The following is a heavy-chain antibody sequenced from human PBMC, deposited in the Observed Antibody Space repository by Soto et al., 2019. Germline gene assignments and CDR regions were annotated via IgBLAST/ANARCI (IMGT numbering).Heavy chain of an antibody. Sequence: QVQLVQSGAEVKKPGSSVKVSCKASGGTFSSYTISWVRQAPGQGLEWMGRIIPILGIANYAQKFQGRVTITADKSTSTAYMELSSLRSEDRAVYYWARSDEGWVRGTKQDAFDIWGQGTMVTVSS. CDR3: ARSDEGWVRGTKQDAFDI. J-gene: IGHJ3*02. D-gene: IGHD3-10*01. V-gene: IGHV1-69*02. CDR1: GGTFSSYT. CDR2: IIPILGIA.